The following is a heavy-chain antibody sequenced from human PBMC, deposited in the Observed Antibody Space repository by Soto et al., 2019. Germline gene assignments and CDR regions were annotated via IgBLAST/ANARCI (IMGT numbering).Heavy chain of an antibody. V-gene: IGHV4-59*12. Sequence: PSETLSLTCTVSGCSISSYYWSWIRQPPGKGLEWIGYIYYSGSTYYNPSLKSRVTISVDTSKNQFSLKLSSVTAADTAVYYCARENYGDSGYFDYWGQGTLVTVSS. D-gene: IGHD4-17*01. J-gene: IGHJ4*02. CDR2: IYYSGST. CDR1: GCSISSYY. CDR3: ARENYGDSGYFDY.